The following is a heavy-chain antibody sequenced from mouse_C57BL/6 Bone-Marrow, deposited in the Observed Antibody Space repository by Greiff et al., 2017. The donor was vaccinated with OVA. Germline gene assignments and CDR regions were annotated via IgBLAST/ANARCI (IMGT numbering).Heavy chain of an antibody. CDR3: ARINYWYFDV. CDR1: GFTFSDYG. V-gene: IGHV5-17*01. J-gene: IGHJ1*03. Sequence: EVHLVESGGGLVKPGGSLKLSCAASGFTFSDYGMHWVRQAPEKGLEWVAYISSGSSTIYYADTAKGRFTISRDNAKNTLFLQMTSLRSEDTAMYYCARINYWYFDVWGTGTTVTVSS. CDR2: ISSGSSTI.